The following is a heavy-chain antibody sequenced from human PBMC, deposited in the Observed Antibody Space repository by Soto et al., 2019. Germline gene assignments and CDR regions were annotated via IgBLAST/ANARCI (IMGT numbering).Heavy chain of an antibody. CDR2: IYYSGST. J-gene: IGHJ4*02. CDR3: ARLIAAAGMDYFDY. CDR1: GGSISSYY. D-gene: IGHD6-13*01. V-gene: IGHV4-59*01. Sequence: ASETLSLTCTVSGGSISSYYWSWIRQPPGKGLEWIGYIYYSGSTNYNPSLKSRVTISVDTSKNQFSLKLSSVTAADTAVYYCARLIAAAGMDYFDYWGQGTLVTVSS.